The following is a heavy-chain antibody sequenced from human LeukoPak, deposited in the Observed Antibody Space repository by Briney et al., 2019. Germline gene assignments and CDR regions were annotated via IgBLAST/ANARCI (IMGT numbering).Heavy chain of an antibody. V-gene: IGHV1-69*04. CDR1: GGTFSSYA. Sequence: SVKVSCKASGGTFSSYAISWVRQAPGQGLEWMGRIIPILGIANYAQKFQGRVTITADKSTSTAYVELSSLRSEDTAVYYCASGWELLPPDYYYYGMDVWGQGTTVTVSS. J-gene: IGHJ6*02. CDR2: IIPILGIA. D-gene: IGHD1-26*01. CDR3: ASGWELLPPDYYYYGMDV.